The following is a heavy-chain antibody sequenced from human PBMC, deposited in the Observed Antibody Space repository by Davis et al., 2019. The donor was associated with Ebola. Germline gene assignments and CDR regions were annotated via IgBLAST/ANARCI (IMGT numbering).Heavy chain of an antibody. CDR1: GFTFNSYA. Sequence: PGGSLRLSCAASGFTFNSYAMHWVRQAPGKGLEWVAVISYDGNNKYYADSVRGRFTISRDNSENTLYLQMNSLRAEDTALYYCARDPLSDSGTRLDYWGQGTLVTVSS. CDR2: ISYDGNNK. V-gene: IGHV3-30-3*01. D-gene: IGHD3-10*01. J-gene: IGHJ4*02. CDR3: ARDPLSDSGTRLDY.